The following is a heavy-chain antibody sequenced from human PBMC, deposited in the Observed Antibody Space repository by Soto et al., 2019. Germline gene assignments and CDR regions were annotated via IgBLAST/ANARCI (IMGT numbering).Heavy chain of an antibody. CDR1: GYTFTSYG. V-gene: IGHV1-18*01. CDR3: ARSYSCQSTGSFDY. Sequence: QVQLGQSGAAVKKPGASVKVSCKDSGYTFTSYGISWVRQAPGQGLEWMGGISAYNGNTHYEQKIQGRDTMTTDTSSTTDYMELRRLICADTDVYYGARSYSCQSTGSFDYWGQGTLVSVSS. D-gene: IGHD5-18*01. CDR2: ISAYNGNT. J-gene: IGHJ4*02.